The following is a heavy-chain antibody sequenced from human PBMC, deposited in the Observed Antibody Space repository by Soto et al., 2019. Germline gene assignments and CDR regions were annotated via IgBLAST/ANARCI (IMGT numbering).Heavy chain of an antibody. V-gene: IGHV3-11*06. D-gene: IGHD5-12*01. Sequence: QVQLVESGGGVVKPGGSLRLSCAGSGFTFSDYYMTWIRQAPGKGLEWVSYISTTRSYTYYADSVKGRFTISRDNANNSLYLQMNSLRAEDTAVYYCARGGGYAPFDYWGQGTLVTVSS. CDR3: ARGGGYAPFDY. CDR2: ISTTRSYT. J-gene: IGHJ4*02. CDR1: GFTFSDYY.